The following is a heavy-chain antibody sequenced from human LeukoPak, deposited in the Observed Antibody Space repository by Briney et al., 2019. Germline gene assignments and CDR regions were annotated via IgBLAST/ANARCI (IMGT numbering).Heavy chain of an antibody. CDR2: IYYSGST. V-gene: IGHV4-39*01. D-gene: IGHD3-3*01. CDR1: GGSISSSSYY. CDR3: ARQWGITIFGVVKPTGWFDP. Sequence: SETLSLTCTVSGGSISSSSYYWGWIRQPLGKGLEWIGSIYYSGSTYYNPSLKSRVTISVDTSKNQFSLKLSSVTAADTAVYYCARQWGITIFGVVKPTGWFDPWGQGTLVTVSS. J-gene: IGHJ5*02.